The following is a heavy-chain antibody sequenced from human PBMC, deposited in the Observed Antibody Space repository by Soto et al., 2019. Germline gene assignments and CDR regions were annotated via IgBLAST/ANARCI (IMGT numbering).Heavy chain of an antibody. V-gene: IGHV1-18*01. D-gene: IGHD2-8*01. CDR3: ARSEYCTSGVCLPEDDY. CDR2: ISAYNGNT. Sequence: QVQLVQSGAEVKKPGASVKVSCKASGYTFTSYGISWVRQAPGQGLEWMGWISAYNGNTNYAQKLQGRVTMTTDTFTSTAYMELRCLRSDDTAVYYCARSEYCTSGVCLPEDDYWGQGTLVTVSS. CDR1: GYTFTSYG. J-gene: IGHJ4*02.